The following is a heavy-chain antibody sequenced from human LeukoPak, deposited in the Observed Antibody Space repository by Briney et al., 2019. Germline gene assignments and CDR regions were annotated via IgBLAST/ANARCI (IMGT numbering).Heavy chain of an antibody. CDR1: GFTFSSYW. J-gene: IGHJ4*02. D-gene: IGHD4-17*01. Sequence: GGSLRLSCAASGFTFSSYWMNWVRQAPGKGLEWVAHINQDGSEKHFVDSVEGRFTISRDNAANSLFLQMNSLRAEDTAVYYCAREYDYGVSRADYWGQGTLVTVSS. CDR2: INQDGSEK. V-gene: IGHV3-7*01. CDR3: AREYDYGVSRADY.